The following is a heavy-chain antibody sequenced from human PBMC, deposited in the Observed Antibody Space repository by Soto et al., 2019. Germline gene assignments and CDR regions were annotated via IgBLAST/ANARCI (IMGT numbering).Heavy chain of an antibody. CDR1: GFTFSSYW. V-gene: IGHV3-74*01. J-gene: IGHJ4*02. Sequence: HPGGSLRLSCAASGFTFSSYWMHWVRQAPGKGLMWVSRINSDGSSTSYADSVKGRFTISRDNAKNTLYLQMNSLRAEDTAVYYCARVPQQQLTLYYFDYWGQGTLVTVSS. CDR2: INSDGSST. CDR3: ARVPQQQLTLYYFDY. D-gene: IGHD6-13*01.